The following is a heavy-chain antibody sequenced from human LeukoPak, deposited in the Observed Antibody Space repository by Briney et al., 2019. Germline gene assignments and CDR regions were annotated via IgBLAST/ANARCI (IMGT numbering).Heavy chain of an antibody. V-gene: IGHV3-74*01. CDR1: GFTFSSYW. CDR2: INSDGSST. D-gene: IGHD1-26*01. Sequence: PGGSLRLSCAASGFTFSSYWMHWVRQAPGKGLVWVSRINSDGSSTSYADSVKGRFTISRDNAKNTLYLQMNSLRAEDTAVYYCARGGEWELPYVDYWGQGTLVTVSS. J-gene: IGHJ4*02. CDR3: ARGGEWELPYVDY.